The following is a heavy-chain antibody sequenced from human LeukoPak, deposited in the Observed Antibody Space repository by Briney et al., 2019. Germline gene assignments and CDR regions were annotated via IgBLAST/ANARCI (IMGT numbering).Heavy chain of an antibody. V-gene: IGHV4-39*01. CDR2: IYYSGST. D-gene: IGHD3-22*01. Sequence: PSETLSLTCTVSGGSISSSSYYWGWIRQPPGKGLEWIGSIYYSGSTYYNPSLKSRVTISVDTSKNQFSLKLSSVTAADTAVYYCASVGYSNPAAWGQGTLVTVSS. J-gene: IGHJ4*02. CDR1: GGSISSSSYY. CDR3: ASVGYSNPAA.